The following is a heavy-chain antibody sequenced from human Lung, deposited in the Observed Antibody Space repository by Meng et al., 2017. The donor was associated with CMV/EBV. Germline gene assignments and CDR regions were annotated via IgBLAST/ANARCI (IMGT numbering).Heavy chain of an antibody. CDR1: CASPSSSFCY. Sequence: SCASPSSSFCYWSYIRLQPGPGLEWIGFISFSGTTDYNPSPQSRVTISVDTSTNQSSLRLSYVTAADTAVYSCASWVRGLDMSFFDYWGQGNLVTVSS. J-gene: IGHJ4*02. CDR2: ISFSGTT. V-gene: IGHV4-31*02. D-gene: IGHD3-10*01. CDR3: ASWVRGLDMSFFDY.